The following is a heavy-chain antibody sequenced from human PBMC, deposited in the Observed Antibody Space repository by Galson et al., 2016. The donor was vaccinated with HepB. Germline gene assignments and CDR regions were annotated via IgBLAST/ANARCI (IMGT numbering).Heavy chain of an antibody. J-gene: IGHJ4*02. D-gene: IGHD1-26*01. CDR3: ARMGSGNYLFDY. CDR2: IYWDNDK. Sequence: PALVKPTQTLTLTCSFSGFSLSTAGVGVGWIRQPPGRALECLALIYWDNDKRYNPSLRGRLTITKDTSKNQVVLTMTNMDPVDTATYFCARMGSGNYLFDYWGQGILVTVSS. CDR1: GFSLSTAGVG. V-gene: IGHV2-5*02.